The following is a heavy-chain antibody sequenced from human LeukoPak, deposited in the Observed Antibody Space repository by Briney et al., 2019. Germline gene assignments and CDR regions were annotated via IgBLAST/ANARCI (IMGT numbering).Heavy chain of an antibody. CDR3: ASGEVGFDP. D-gene: IGHD3-10*01. V-gene: IGHV4-59*01. J-gene: IGHJ5*02. Sequence: SETLSLTCTVSGGSISSYYWSRIRQPPGKGLEWIGYIYYSGSTNYNPSLKSRVTISVDTSKNQFSLKLSSVAAADTAVYYCASGEVGFDPWGQGTLVTVSS. CDR2: IYYSGST. CDR1: GGSISSYY.